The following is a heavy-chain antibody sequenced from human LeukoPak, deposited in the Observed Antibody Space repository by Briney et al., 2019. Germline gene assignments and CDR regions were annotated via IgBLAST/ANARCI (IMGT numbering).Heavy chain of an antibody. D-gene: IGHD3-10*01. J-gene: IGHJ4*02. CDR2: IYPGNSDT. CDR1: GYSFIHYW. V-gene: IGHV5-51*01. CDR3: ARQDGSGIYYFDN. Sequence: GESLKISCKSFGYSFIHYWIAWVRQMPGEGLEWMGIIYPGNSDTRYSPSFQGQVTISADKSIDTAYLQWSSLKASDTAKYYCARQDGSGIYYFDNWGRGTLVTISS.